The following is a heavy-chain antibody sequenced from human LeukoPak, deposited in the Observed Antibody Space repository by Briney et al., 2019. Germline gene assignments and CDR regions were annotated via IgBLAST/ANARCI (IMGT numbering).Heavy chain of an antibody. CDR1: GFTFSTYS. CDR2: ISSSSSTI. V-gene: IGHV3-48*01. CDR3: ARDRHHIVVVPAAIIYYMDV. Sequence: GGPLRLSCAASGFTFSTYSMTWVRQAPGKGLEWVSYISSSSSTIYYGGSVKGRFTVSRDNAKNSLYLQMNSLRAEDTAVYFCARDRHHIVVVPAAIIYYMDVWGKGTTVTVSS. D-gene: IGHD2-2*02. J-gene: IGHJ6*03.